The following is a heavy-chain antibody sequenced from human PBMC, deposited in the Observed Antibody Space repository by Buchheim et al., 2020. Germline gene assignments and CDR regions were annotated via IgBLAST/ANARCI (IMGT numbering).Heavy chain of an antibody. CDR1: GLTSSIYN. D-gene: IGHD3-10*01. Sequence: QVQLVESGGGVVEPGRSLRLSCAASGLTSSIYNMHWVRQAPGKGLEWVALISFDGSNKFYTDSVKGRFTISRDNSKNMVYLQMNSLRAEDTAVYYCAKGRGSGSYYYYYGMDVWGQGTT. CDR2: ISFDGSNK. J-gene: IGHJ6*02. CDR3: AKGRGSGSYYYYYGMDV. V-gene: IGHV3-30-3*01.